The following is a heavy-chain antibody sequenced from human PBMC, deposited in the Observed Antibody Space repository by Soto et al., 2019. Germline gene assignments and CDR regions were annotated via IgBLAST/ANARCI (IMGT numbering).Heavy chain of an antibody. CDR3: AKGPQTYYYDSSGYYAEY. J-gene: IGHJ4*02. CDR1: GFTFSSYA. Sequence: HPGGSLRLSCAASGFTFSSYAMSWVRQAPGKGLEWVSAISGSGGSTYYADSVKGRFTISRDNSKNTLYLQMNSLRAEDTAVYYCAKGPQTYYYDSSGYYAEYWGQGTLVTVSS. V-gene: IGHV3-23*01. D-gene: IGHD3-22*01. CDR2: ISGSGGST.